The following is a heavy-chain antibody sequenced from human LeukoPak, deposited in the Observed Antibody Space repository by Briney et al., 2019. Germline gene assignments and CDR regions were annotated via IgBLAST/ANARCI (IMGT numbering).Heavy chain of an antibody. CDR1: GYTFTKYW. CDR3: ARLGLMRYCSGGNCHPDY. J-gene: IGHJ4*02. CDR2: IHPGDSHT. V-gene: IGHV5-51*01. Sequence: GESLKISCEGSGYTFTKYWIGWVRQMPGKGLEWMGIIHPGDSHTWYSPSFQGQVTISADKSISTAYLQWSSLKASDTAIYFCARLGLMRYCSGGNCHPDYWGQGTLVTVSS. D-gene: IGHD2-15*01.